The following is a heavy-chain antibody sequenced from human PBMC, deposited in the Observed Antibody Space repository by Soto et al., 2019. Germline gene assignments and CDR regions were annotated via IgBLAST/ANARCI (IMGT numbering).Heavy chain of an antibody. V-gene: IGHV1-69*13. CDR3: ARVKVGAPDNPLYFDY. D-gene: IGHD1-26*01. CDR1: GGTFSSYA. J-gene: IGHJ4*02. Sequence: SVKVSCKASGGTFSSYAISWVRQAPGQGLEWMGGIIPIFGTANYAQKFQGRVTITADESTSTAYMELSSLRSEDTAVYYCARVKVGAPDNPLYFDYWGQGTLVTVSS. CDR2: IIPIFGTA.